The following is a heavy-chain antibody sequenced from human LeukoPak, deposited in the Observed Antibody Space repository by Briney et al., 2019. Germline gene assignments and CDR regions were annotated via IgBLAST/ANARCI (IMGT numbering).Heavy chain of an antibody. J-gene: IGHJ4*02. V-gene: IGHV4-39*01. D-gene: IGHD3-22*01. CDR3: ARLRVEDYYDSSGQSGIDY. CDR2: IYYSGST. CDR1: GGSISSSSYY. Sequence: SETLSLTCTVSGGSISSSSYYWGWIRQPPGKGLEWIGSIYYSGSTYYNPSLKSRVTISVDTSKNQFSLKLSSVTAADTAVYYCARLRVEDYYDSSGQSGIDYWGQGTLVTVSS.